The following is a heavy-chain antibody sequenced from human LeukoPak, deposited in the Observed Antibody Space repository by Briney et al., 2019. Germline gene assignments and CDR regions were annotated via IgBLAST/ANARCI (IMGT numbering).Heavy chain of an antibody. CDR1: GGSISRSSYY. CDR2: MYYSGST. J-gene: IGHJ4*02. CDR3: ARDFRPNDSSGPFDY. D-gene: IGHD3-22*01. V-gene: IGHV4-39*07. Sequence: PSETLSLTCTVSGGSISRSSYYWGGIRQPPGKGLEWIGSMYYSGSTYYNPSLKSRVTISVDTSKNQLSLKLSSVTAADTAVYYCARDFRPNDSSGPFDYWGQGTLVTVSS.